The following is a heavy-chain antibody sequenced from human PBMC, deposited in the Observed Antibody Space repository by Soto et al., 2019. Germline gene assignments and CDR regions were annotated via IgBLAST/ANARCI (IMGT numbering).Heavy chain of an antibody. J-gene: IGHJ6*02. V-gene: IGHV4-31*03. CDR3: ARVRGSFGLDV. Sequence: SETLSLTCKVSGCSVTVAYYWNLIRQHPGKGLEWIGSIHYRGSTYYNPSLKSRITIPLDRSNNQFSLKLSSVTAADTAVYYCARVRGSFGLDVCGQGTTVAVSS. CDR1: GCSVTVAYY. CDR2: IHYRGST.